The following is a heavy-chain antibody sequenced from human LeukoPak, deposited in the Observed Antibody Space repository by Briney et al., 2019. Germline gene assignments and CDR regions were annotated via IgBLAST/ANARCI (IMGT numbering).Heavy chain of an antibody. CDR3: AIWETDQGGEFDS. Sequence: PGGSLRLSCAASGFTFSIYGMNWVRQAPGKGLEWVSYISSTSSTIYYTDSVKGRFTISRDNARNSLYLQMNGLRVEDTAVYFCAIWETDQGGEFDSWGQGTLVTVSS. V-gene: IGHV3-48*04. D-gene: IGHD1-26*01. CDR2: ISSTSSTI. J-gene: IGHJ4*02. CDR1: GFTFSIYG.